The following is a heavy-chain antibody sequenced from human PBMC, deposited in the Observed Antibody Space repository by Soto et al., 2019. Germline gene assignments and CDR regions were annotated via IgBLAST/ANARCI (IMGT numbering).Heavy chain of an antibody. J-gene: IGHJ4*02. Sequence: SETLSLTCTVSGGSVNSDNYYWGWIRQPPGKGLEWIVRIYTSGSTNYNPSLKSRVTMSVDTSKNQFSLKLSSVTAADTAVYYCARTNSGSYTDLDYWGQGTLVTVSS. V-gene: IGHV4-61*01. CDR2: IYTSGST. D-gene: IGHD1-26*01. CDR1: GGSVNSDNYY. CDR3: ARTNSGSYTDLDY.